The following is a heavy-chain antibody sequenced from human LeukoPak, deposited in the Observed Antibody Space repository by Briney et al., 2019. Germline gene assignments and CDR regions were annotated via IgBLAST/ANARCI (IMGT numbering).Heavy chain of an antibody. Sequence: GSLRLSCAASGFIFSDNFMTWIRQAPGKGLESVAYISSSGSSIFYADSVKGRFTISRDNAKNSLFLRMNSLRAEDTAVYYCATFDRSGYYNFEGFWGQGTLVTVS. CDR1: GFIFSDNF. CDR3: ATFDRSGYYNFEGF. D-gene: IGHD3-22*01. CDR2: ISSSGSSI. J-gene: IGHJ4*02. V-gene: IGHV3-11*04.